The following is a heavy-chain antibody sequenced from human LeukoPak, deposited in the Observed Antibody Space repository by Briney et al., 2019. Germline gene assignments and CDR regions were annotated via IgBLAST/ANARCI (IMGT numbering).Heavy chain of an antibody. Sequence: SETLSLTCTVSGGSISSYYWSWIRQPPGKGLEWIGYIYYIGGTNYNPSLKSRVTISVDTSKNQFSLKLSSVTAAETAVYYCARHRYCDSNFEYWGQGTLVTVSS. CDR1: GGSISSYY. D-gene: IGHD4-17*01. J-gene: IGHJ4*02. V-gene: IGHV4-59*01. CDR2: IYYIGGT. CDR3: ARHRYCDSNFEY.